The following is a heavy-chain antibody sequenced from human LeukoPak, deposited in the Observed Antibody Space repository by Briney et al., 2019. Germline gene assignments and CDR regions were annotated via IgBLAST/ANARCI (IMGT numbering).Heavy chain of an antibody. Sequence: PSKTLSLTCTVSVDSISSGGYYWNWIRQPAGRGLEYIGHIYNSGTTNYNPSLTSRVTISADTSKNQFSLKVTSVTAADTAVYYCARGVSSHFWYFDLWGRGTLVTVSS. V-gene: IGHV4-61*09. J-gene: IGHJ2*01. CDR1: VDSISSGGYY. D-gene: IGHD5/OR15-5a*01. CDR3: ARGVSSHFWYFDL. CDR2: IYNSGTT.